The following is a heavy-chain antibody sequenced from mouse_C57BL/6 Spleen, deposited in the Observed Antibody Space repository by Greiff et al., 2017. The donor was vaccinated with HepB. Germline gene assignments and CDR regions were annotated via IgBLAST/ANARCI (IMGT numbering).Heavy chain of an antibody. CDR1: GYTFTSYW. CDR3: ARPITTVVFDY. V-gene: IGHV1-69*01. Sequence: VQLQQPGAELVMPGASVKLSCKASGYTFTSYWMHWVKQRPGQGLEWIGEIDPSDSYTNYNQKFKGKSTLTVDKSSSTAYMQLSSLTSEDSAVYYCARPITTVVFDYWGQGTTLTVSS. CDR2: IDPSDSYT. J-gene: IGHJ2*01. D-gene: IGHD1-1*01.